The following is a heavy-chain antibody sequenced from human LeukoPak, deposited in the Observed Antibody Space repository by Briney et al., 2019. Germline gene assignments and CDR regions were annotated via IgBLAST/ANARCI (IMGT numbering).Heavy chain of an antibody. CDR2: ISGSGGST. D-gene: IGHD6-19*01. V-gene: IGHV3-23*01. J-gene: IGHJ6*02. CDR1: GFTFSSYA. Sequence: GGSLRLSCAASGFTFSSYAMSWVRQAPGKGLEWVSAISGSGGSTNYADSVKGRFTISRDNSKNTLYLQMNSLRAEDTAVYYCAKSLTPPQWLASYYYYGMDVWGQGTTVTVSS. CDR3: AKSLTPPQWLASYYYYGMDV.